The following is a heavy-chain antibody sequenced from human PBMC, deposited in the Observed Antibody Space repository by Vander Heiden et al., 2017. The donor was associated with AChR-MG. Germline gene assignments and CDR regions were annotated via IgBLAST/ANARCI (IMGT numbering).Heavy chain of an antibody. V-gene: IGHV3-9*01. D-gene: IGHD1-7*01. CDR1: GFTFDDYA. Sequence: EVQLVESGGGLVQPGRSLRLSCAASGFTFDDYAMHWVRQAPGKGLEWVSGISWNSGNIGYADSVKGRFTISRDNAKNSLYLQMNSLRAEDTAFYYCAKAQFNNWNYVGDFDYWGQGTLVTVSS. J-gene: IGHJ4*02. CDR2: ISWNSGNI. CDR3: AKAQFNNWNYVGDFDY.